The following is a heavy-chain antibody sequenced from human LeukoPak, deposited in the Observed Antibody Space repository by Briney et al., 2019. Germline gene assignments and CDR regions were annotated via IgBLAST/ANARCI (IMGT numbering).Heavy chain of an antibody. D-gene: IGHD3-10*01. Sequence: ETLSLTCAVYGGSFSGYYWSWIRQPPGKGLEWVASINQDQNEIHYVDSVRGRFTISRDNAKNSLYLQMNSLTAEDTALYYCVRAHNPGGWFDPWGQGTLVTVSS. CDR2: INQDQNEI. J-gene: IGHJ5*02. CDR1: GGSFSGYY. V-gene: IGHV3-7*04. CDR3: VRAHNPGGWFDP.